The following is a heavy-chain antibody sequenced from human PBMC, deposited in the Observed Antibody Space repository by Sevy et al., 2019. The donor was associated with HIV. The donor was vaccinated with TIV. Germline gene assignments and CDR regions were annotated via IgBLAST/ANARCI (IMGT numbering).Heavy chain of an antibody. CDR3: AKGSGSYPPHDAFDI. J-gene: IGHJ3*02. Sequence: GGSLRLSCAASGFTFSSYGMHWVRQAPGKGLEWVAVIPYDGSNKYYADSVKGRFTISRDNSKNTLYLQMNSLRAEDTAVYYCAKGSGSYPPHDAFDIWGQGTMVTVSS. CDR1: GFTFSSYG. D-gene: IGHD3-10*01. CDR2: IPYDGSNK. V-gene: IGHV3-30*18.